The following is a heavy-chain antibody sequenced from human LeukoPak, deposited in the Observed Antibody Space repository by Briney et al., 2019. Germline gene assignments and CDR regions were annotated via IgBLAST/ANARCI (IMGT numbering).Heavy chain of an antibody. V-gene: IGHV3-21*01. J-gene: IGHJ4*02. D-gene: IGHD2-15*01. Sequence: GGSLRLSCAASGFTFSSYSMNWVRQAPGKGLEWVSSISSSSSYIYYADSVKGRFTISRDNAKNSVYLQMISLRAEDTAVYYCARRNTSGGSCYRHFDSWGQGTLVTVSA. CDR3: ARRNTSGGSCYRHFDS. CDR2: ISSSSSYI. CDR1: GFTFSSYS.